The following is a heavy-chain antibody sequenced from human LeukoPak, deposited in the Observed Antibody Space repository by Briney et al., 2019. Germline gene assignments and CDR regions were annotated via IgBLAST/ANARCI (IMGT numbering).Heavy chain of an antibody. CDR1: GGTFSSYA. CDR3: AARSGDGSSSSRYYYYYYMDV. V-gene: IGHV1-69*13. J-gene: IGHJ6*03. Sequence: ASVKVSCKASGGTFSSYAISWVRQAPGQGLEWMGGIIPIFGTANYAQKFQGRVTITADESTSTAYMELSSLRSEDTAVYYCAARSGDGSSSSRYYYYYYMDVWGKGTTVTVSS. CDR2: IIPIFGTA. D-gene: IGHD6-6*01.